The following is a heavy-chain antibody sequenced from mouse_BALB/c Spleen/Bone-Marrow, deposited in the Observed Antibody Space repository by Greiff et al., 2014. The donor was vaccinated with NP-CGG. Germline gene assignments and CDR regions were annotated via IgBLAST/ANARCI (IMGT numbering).Heavy chain of an antibody. CDR3: ARAITDAMDY. J-gene: IGHJ4*01. Sequence: VQLQESGAELVRPGTSVKVSCKGSGYAFTNYLIEWVKQRPGQGLEWIGVINSGSGGTKYNEKFKGEATLTADKSSSTAYMQLSSLTSDDSAVYFCARAITDAMDYWGQGTSVTVSS. CDR2: INSGSGGT. D-gene: IGHD2-4*01. CDR1: GYAFTNYL. V-gene: IGHV1-54*01.